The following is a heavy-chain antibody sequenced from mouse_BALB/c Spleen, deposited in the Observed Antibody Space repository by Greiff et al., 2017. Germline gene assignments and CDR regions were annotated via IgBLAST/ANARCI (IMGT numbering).Heavy chain of an antibody. CDR1: GYTFTSYY. CDR3: TTWLLHYYAMDY. J-gene: IGHJ4*01. D-gene: IGHD2-3*01. V-gene: IGHV1S81*02. CDR2: INPSNGGT. Sequence: QVTLKVSGAELVKPGASVKLSCKASGYTFTSYYMYWVKQRPGQGLEWIGEINPSNGGTNFNEKFKSKATLTVDKSSSTAYMQLSSLTSEDSAVYYCTTWLLHYYAMDYWGQGTSVTVSS.